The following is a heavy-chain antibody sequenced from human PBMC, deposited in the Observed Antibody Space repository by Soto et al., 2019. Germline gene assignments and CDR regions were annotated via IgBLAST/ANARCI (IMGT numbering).Heavy chain of an antibody. CDR1: GFTFDDYG. CDR3: ARDLHYDFWSGSYDAFDI. V-gene: IGHV3-20*01. D-gene: IGHD3-3*01. CDR2: INWNGGST. Sequence: GGSLRLSCAASGFTFDDYGMSWVRQAPGKGLEWVSGINWNGGSTGYADSVKGRFTISRDNAKNSLYLQMNSLRAEDTALYHCARDLHYDFWSGSYDAFDIWGRGTMVTVSS. J-gene: IGHJ3*02.